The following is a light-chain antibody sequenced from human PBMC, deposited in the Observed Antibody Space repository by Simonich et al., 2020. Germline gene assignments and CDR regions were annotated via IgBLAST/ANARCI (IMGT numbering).Light chain of an antibody. Sequence: DIVMTQSPDSLVVSLGERATINCKSSQSVLYSSNNKNYVAWYQQKPGQPLKLLIYWASTRESGVPDRFSGSGSGTDFTLTISSLQAEDVAVYYCQQYYSTPWTFGQGTKVEIK. CDR1: QSVLYSSNNKNY. CDR3: QQYYSTPWT. J-gene: IGKJ1*01. CDR2: WAS. V-gene: IGKV4-1*01.